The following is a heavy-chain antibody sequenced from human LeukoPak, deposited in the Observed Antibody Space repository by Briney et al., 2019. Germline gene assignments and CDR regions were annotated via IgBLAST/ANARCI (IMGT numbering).Heavy chain of an antibody. Sequence: SETQSLTCAVYGGSFSGYYWSWIRQPPGKGLEWIGEINHSGSTNYNPSLKSRVTISVDTSKNQFSLKLSSVTAADTAVYYCARAGIWAFDYWGQGTLVTVSS. D-gene: IGHD6-19*01. V-gene: IGHV4-34*01. CDR3: ARAGIWAFDY. CDR2: INHSGST. J-gene: IGHJ4*02. CDR1: GGSFSGYY.